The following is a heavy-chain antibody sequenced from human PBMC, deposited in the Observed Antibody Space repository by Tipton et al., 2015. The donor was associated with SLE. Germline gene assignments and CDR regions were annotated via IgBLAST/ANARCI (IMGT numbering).Heavy chain of an antibody. D-gene: IGHD6-13*01. J-gene: IGHJ4*02. CDR2: INHGGGT. CDR3: ARAPGIAAAGSFDY. V-gene: IGHV4-34*01. CDR1: GGSFSGYY. Sequence: TLSLTCAVYGGSFSGYYWSWIRQPPGKGLEWIGEINHGGGTNYNPSLKSRVTISVDTSKNQFFLKLSSVTAADTAVYYCARAPGIAAAGSFDYWGQGTLVTVSS.